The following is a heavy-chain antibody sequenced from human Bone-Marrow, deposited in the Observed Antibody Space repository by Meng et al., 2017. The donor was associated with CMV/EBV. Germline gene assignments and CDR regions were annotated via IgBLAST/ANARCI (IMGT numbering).Heavy chain of an antibody. J-gene: IGHJ6*02. Sequence: ASVKVSCKTSGYTFTGYYINWLRQAPGQGLEWMAWINPNSGDTKFAQKFQGRVTMTTDTSISTAYMELSGLRSDDTAVYYCARDESNWGSGYYGMDVWGQGTTVTVSS. V-gene: IGHV1-2*02. CDR2: INPNSGDT. CDR1: GYTFTGYY. D-gene: IGHD7-27*01. CDR3: ARDESNWGSGYYGMDV.